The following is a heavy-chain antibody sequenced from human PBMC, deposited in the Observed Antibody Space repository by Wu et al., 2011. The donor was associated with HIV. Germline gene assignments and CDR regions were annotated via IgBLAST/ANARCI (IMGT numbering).Heavy chain of an antibody. CDR3: ARDLRVSDILTGLCMDV. J-gene: IGHJ6*04. CDR2: INPNSGGT. Sequence: QVQLVQSGAEVKKPGASVKVSCKASGYTFTGYYMHWVRQAPGQGLEWMGWINPNSGGTNYAQKFQGRVTMTRDTSISTAYMELSRLRSDDTAVYYCARDLRVSDILTGLCMDVWGKGTTVTVSS. V-gene: IGHV1-2*02. D-gene: IGHD3-9*01. CDR1: GYTFTGYY.